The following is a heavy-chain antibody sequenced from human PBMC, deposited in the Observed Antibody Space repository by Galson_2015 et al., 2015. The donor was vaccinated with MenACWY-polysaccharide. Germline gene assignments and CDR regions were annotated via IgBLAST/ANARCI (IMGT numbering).Heavy chain of an antibody. Sequence: SVKVSCKGSGYTFTDNGISWVRQAPGQGLEWVGWISSKSGKTKYGWKFQGRVAMTRDTSTTTAYMELRRLKSDDTAFYYCAREPPYSGYTRKSLDIWGQGTMVTVSA. D-gene: IGHD5-12*01. CDR1: GYTFTDNG. V-gene: IGHV1-18*01. J-gene: IGHJ3*02. CDR3: AREPPYSGYTRKSLDI. CDR2: ISSKSGKT.